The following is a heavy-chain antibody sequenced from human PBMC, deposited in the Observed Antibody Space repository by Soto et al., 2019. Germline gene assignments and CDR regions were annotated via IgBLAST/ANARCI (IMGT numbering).Heavy chain of an antibody. J-gene: IGHJ5*02. CDR2: IIPIFDTT. D-gene: IGHD4-4*01. CDR1: GGTFTTYG. V-gene: IGHV1-69*01. Sequence: QVQLVQSGTEVKKPGSSVKVSCKASGGTFTTYGFTWVRQAPGQGLEWMGGIIPIFDTTNYAQKFQGRITVTADESTSTAYLELSSLRSEDTAVYYCARSRTTVTPNWFDPWGQGTLVTVSS. CDR3: ARSRTTVTPNWFDP.